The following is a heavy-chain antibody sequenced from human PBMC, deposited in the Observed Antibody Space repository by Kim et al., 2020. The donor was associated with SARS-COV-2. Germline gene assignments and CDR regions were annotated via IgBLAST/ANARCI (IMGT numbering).Heavy chain of an antibody. CDR3: ARGVYSPYAIPDFDY. V-gene: IGHV3-53*04. Sequence: DSVKGRFTISRHNAKNTLYRQMNSLRAEDTAVYYCARGVYSPYAIPDFDYWGQGTLITVSS. J-gene: IGHJ4*02. D-gene: IGHD2-15*01.